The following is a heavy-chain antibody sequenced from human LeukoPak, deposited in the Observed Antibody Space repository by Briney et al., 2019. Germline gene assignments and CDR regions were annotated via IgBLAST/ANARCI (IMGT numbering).Heavy chain of an antibody. Sequence: NPSETLSLTCAVYGGSFSGYYWSWIRQPPGKGLEWIGEINHSGSTNYNPSLKSRVTISVDTSKNQFSLKLSSVTAADTAVYYCARAARERGFWSGYQTWGQGTLVTVSS. CDR1: GGSFSGYY. J-gene: IGHJ5*02. CDR3: ARAARERGFWSGYQT. CDR2: INHSGST. V-gene: IGHV4-34*01. D-gene: IGHD3-3*01.